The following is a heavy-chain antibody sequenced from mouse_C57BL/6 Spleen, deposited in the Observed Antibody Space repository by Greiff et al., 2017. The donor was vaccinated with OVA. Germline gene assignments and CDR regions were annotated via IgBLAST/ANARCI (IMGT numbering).Heavy chain of an antibody. Sequence: EVQLVESGGGLVKPGGSLKLSCAASGFTFSDYGMHWVRQAPEKGLAWVAYISSGSSTIYYADTVEGRFTISRDNAKNTLFLQMTSLRSEDTAMYYGARGGRQGFDYWGQGTTLTVSS. J-gene: IGHJ2*01. CDR2: ISSGSSTI. CDR3: ARGGRQGFDY. V-gene: IGHV5-17*01. D-gene: IGHD3-2*02. CDR1: GFTFSDYG.